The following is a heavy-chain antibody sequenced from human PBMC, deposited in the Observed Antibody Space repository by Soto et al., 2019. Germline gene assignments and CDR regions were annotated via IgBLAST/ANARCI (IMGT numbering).Heavy chain of an antibody. J-gene: IGHJ4*02. V-gene: IGHV3-23*01. CDR1: GFTFSSYA. CDR3: AKAQYYYDSSGSDMEY. D-gene: IGHD3-22*01. CDR2: ISGSGGST. Sequence: EVQLLESGGGLVQPGGSLRLSCAASGFTFSSYAMSWVRQAPGKGLEWVSAISGSGGSTYYADSVKGRFTISRDNSKNTLYLQMNSLRAEDTAVYYCAKAQYYYDSSGSDMEYWGQGTLVTVSS.